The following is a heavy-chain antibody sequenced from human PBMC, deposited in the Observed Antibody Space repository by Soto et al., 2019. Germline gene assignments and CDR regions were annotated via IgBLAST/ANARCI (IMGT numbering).Heavy chain of an antibody. CDR2: MNPNSGNT. V-gene: IGHV1-8*01. Sequence: QVQLVQSGAEVKKPGASVKVSCKASGYTFTSYDINWVRQATGQGLEWMGWMNPNSGNTGYAQKFQGRVTMTRNTSISTAYMELSSLRSEDTAVYYCARYFKRLRYFDWLPPSNWFDPWGQGTLVTVSS. D-gene: IGHD3-9*01. CDR1: GYTFTSYD. J-gene: IGHJ5*02. CDR3: ARYFKRLRYFDWLPPSNWFDP.